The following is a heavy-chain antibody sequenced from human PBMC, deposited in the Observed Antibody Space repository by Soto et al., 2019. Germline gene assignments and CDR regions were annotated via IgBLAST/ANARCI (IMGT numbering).Heavy chain of an antibody. Sequence: QVQLVQSGAEVKKPGASVKVSCKASGYTFTGYYMHWVRQAPGQGLEWMGWISPNSGGTNYAQKFQGCDTMTRDTSISTAYMELSRLRSDDTAVYYCARMITFGGVISLTNWFDSWGQGTLVTVSS. CDR1: GYTFTGYY. J-gene: IGHJ5*01. V-gene: IGHV1-2*04. CDR2: ISPNSGGT. CDR3: ARMITFGGVISLTNWFDS. D-gene: IGHD3-16*01.